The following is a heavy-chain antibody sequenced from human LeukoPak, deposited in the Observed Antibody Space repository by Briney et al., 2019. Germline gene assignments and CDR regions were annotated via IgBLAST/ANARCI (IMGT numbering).Heavy chain of an antibody. CDR2: IYYSGST. Sequence: SETLSLTCTVSGGSISNYYWNWIRQPPGKGLEWIGYIYYSGSTNYNPFLKSRVTISVDTSKNQFSLKLSSVTAADTAVYYCASGNDILTGYYGETHAFDIWGQGTMVTVSS. CDR1: GGSISNYY. J-gene: IGHJ3*02. V-gene: IGHV4-59*01. CDR3: ASGNDILTGYYGETHAFDI. D-gene: IGHD3-9*01.